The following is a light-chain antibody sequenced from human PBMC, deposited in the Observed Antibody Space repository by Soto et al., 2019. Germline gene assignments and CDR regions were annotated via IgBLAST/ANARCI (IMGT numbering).Light chain of an antibody. CDR2: EVS. V-gene: IGLV2-14*01. CDR1: SSDVGGYNY. J-gene: IGLJ1*01. Sequence: QSALTQPASVSGSPGQSITISCTGTSSDVGGYNYVSWYQQHPGKAPKLMIYEVSNRPSGVSNRFSGSKSGNTASLTISGLRAEDEADYYCSSYTSSITLDVFGTGTKLTVL. CDR3: SSYTSSITLDV.